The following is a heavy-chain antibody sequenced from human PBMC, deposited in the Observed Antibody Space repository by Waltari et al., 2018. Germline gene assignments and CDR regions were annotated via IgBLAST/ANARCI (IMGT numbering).Heavy chain of an antibody. J-gene: IGHJ4*02. D-gene: IGHD4-17*01. Sequence: QLQLQESGPGLVKPSETLSLTCTVSGGSISSSSYYWGWIRQPPGKGLEWIGSIYDSGSTYYNPSLKSRVTISVDTSKNQFSLKLSSVTAADTAVYYCARSTGGDYYDYWGQGTLVTVSS. CDR2: IYDSGST. V-gene: IGHV4-39*01. CDR1: GGSISSSSYY. CDR3: ARSTGGDYYDY.